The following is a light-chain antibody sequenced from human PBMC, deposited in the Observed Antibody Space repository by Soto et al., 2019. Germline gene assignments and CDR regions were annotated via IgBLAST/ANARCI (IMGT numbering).Light chain of an antibody. J-gene: IGKJ4*01. CDR2: GAS. CDR1: QSVSSSY. CDR3: QQYGSSPPLT. Sequence: EFVLTQSPGTLSLSPGERATLSCRATQSVSSSYLAWYQQKPGQAPRILIYGASTRATGIPDRFIGSGSGTDFTLTISRLEPEDFAVYYCQQYGSSPPLTFGGGTKVEI. V-gene: IGKV3-20*01.